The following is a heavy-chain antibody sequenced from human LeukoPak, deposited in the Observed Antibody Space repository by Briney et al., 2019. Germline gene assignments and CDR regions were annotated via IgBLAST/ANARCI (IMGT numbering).Heavy chain of an antibody. CDR2: INTDGSST. V-gene: IGHV3-74*01. CDR3: ARVSLYDFWSGYSYDAFDI. Sequence: GGSLRLSCAASGFTFSSYWMHWVRQAPGMGLVWVSRINTDGSSTSYADSVKGRFTISRDNAKNTLYLQMNSLRAEDTAVYYCARVSLYDFWSGYSYDAFDIWGQGTMVTVSS. J-gene: IGHJ3*02. D-gene: IGHD3-3*01. CDR1: GFTFSSYW.